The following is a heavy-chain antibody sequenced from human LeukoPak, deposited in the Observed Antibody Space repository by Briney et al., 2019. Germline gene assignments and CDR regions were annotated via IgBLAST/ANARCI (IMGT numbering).Heavy chain of an antibody. Sequence: SETLSLTSNVAGGSISSYCWSWIRQPAEKGLEWVGRVYASGGTTYNPSLQCRVTMSVDTSNHQFSLTVSSVTAADTAVYDCARKRKGAYDFDYGGQGTLVTVSS. V-gene: IGHV4-4*07. CDR3: ARKRKGAYDFDY. D-gene: IGHD3-16*01. CDR2: VYASGGT. J-gene: IGHJ4*02. CDR1: GGSISSYC.